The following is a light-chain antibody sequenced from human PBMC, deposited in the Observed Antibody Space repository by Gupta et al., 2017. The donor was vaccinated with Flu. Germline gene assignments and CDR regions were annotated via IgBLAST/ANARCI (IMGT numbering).Light chain of an antibody. CDR2: STS. CDR3: QQSHTSPPT. V-gene: IGKV1-39*01. Sequence: DIQMTQSPSYLSASLGDRVTITCRASQSISTYLNWYQQSPGKAPRLLIYSTSSLQSGVPSRFSGSGSGTDFTLTVSSLHPEDIATYYCQQSHTSPPTFGQGTKLEIK. CDR1: QSISTY. J-gene: IGKJ2*01.